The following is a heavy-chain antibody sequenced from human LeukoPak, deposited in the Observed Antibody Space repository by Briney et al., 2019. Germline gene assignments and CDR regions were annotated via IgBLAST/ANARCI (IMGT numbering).Heavy chain of an antibody. V-gene: IGHV4-34*01. CDR3: ARDASGAFFNWFDP. Sequence: PSETLSLTCAVYGGSFSGYYWSWIRQPPGKGLEWIGEINHSGSTNYNPSLKSRVTISVDTSKNQFSLKLSSVTAADTAVYYCARDASGAFFNWFDPWGQGTLVTVSS. D-gene: IGHD3-3*02. J-gene: IGHJ5*02. CDR2: INHSGST. CDR1: GGSFSGYY.